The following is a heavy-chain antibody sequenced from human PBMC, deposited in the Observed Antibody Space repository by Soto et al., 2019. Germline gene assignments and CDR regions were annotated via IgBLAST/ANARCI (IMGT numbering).Heavy chain of an antibody. D-gene: IGHD4-17*01. V-gene: IGHV1-69*01. Sequence: QVQLVQSGAEVKKPGSSVKVSCKASGGTLNYDAFTWVRQAPGQGLAWMGGSIPVFHTANYAQKFQGRVTITADESTRKVYMEVKSLRSDDTAVYYCARVRPPDYVGNYNKGMDVWGQGTTVTVSS. CDR3: ARVRPPDYVGNYNKGMDV. J-gene: IGHJ6*02. CDR2: SIPVFHTA. CDR1: GGTLNYDA.